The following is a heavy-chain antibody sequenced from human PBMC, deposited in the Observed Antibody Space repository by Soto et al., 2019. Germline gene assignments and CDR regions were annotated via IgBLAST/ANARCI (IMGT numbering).Heavy chain of an antibody. J-gene: IGHJ6*02. V-gene: IGHV4-38-2*02. CDR1: DYSINTDYS. CDR3: ARGRYYGGMDV. Sequence: PSETLSLTCTVSDYSINTDYSWGWVRQPPGKGLEWIGSFYHSGSTYYNPSLESRVTISVDTSKNQFFLKLNSVTAADTAVYYCARGRYYGGMDVWGQGTTVTVSS. CDR2: FYHSGST. D-gene: IGHD3-10*01.